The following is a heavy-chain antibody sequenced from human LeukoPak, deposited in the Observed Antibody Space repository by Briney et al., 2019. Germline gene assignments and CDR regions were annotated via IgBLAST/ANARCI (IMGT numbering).Heavy chain of an antibody. Sequence: SETLSLTCAVYGGSFSGYYWSWIRQAPGKGLEWIGEINHSGSTKYNPSLKSRATISVETSKHQFSLQLSSVTAPDTAVYYCAREAYYYDSSGYYYDNWGQGTLVTVSS. CDR2: INHSGST. J-gene: IGHJ4*02. V-gene: IGHV4-34*01. CDR1: GGSFSGYY. D-gene: IGHD3-22*01. CDR3: AREAYYYDSSGYYYDN.